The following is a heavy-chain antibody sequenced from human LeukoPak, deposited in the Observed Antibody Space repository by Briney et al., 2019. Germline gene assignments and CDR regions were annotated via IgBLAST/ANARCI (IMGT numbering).Heavy chain of an antibody. CDR1: GGSFSGYY. Sequence: SETLSLTCAVYGGSFSGYYWSWIRQPPGKGLEWIGEISHSGGTNYNPSLKSRVTISVDPSKNQFSLNLNSVTAADTAVYFCARGSYSYGNAFDYWGQGTLVTVSS. CDR3: ARGSYSYGNAFDY. CDR2: ISHSGGT. J-gene: IGHJ4*02. D-gene: IGHD5-18*01. V-gene: IGHV4-34*01.